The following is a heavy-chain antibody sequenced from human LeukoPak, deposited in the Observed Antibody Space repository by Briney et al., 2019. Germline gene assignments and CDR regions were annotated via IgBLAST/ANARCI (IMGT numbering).Heavy chain of an antibody. Sequence: SVKVSCKASGGTFSSYTISWVRQAPGQGLEWMGRIIPILGIANYAQKFQGRVTITADKSTSTAYTELSSLRSEDTAVYYCARDPTTIAVAGTNWFDPWGQGTLVTVSS. CDR1: GGTFSSYT. J-gene: IGHJ5*02. V-gene: IGHV1-69*04. CDR2: IIPILGIA. CDR3: ARDPTTIAVAGTNWFDP. D-gene: IGHD6-19*01.